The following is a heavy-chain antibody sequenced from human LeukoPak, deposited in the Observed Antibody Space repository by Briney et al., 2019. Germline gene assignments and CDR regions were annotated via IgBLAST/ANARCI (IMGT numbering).Heavy chain of an antibody. Sequence: PGGSLSLSCAASGFTFSSYGMHWVRQAPGRGLEWVAVISYDGSKKLSADSVKGRFTISRVHSKNILYRQLNSRRAQDPVFYYCGRGRYGLDVWGEPSTLADSP. CDR2: ISYDGSKK. CDR1: GFTFSSYG. J-gene: IGHJ6*04. V-gene: IGHV3-30*03. CDR3: GRGRYGLDV.